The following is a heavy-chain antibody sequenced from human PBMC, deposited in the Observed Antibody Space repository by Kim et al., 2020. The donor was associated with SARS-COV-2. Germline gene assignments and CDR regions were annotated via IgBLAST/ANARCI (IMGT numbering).Heavy chain of an antibody. J-gene: IGHJ5*02. CDR2: IYYSGST. CDR1: GGSISSGGYY. Sequence: SETLSLTCTVSGGSISSGGYYWSWIRQHPGKGLEWIGYIYYSGSTYYNPSLKSRVTISVDTSKNQFSLKLSSVTVADTAVYYCAREGMLGYCSSTSCSLGFDPWGQGTLVTVSS. CDR3: AREGMLGYCSSTSCSLGFDP. V-gene: IGHV4-31*03. D-gene: IGHD2-2*03.